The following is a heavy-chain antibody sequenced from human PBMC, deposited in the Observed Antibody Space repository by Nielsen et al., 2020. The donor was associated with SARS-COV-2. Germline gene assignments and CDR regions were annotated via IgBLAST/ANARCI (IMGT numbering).Heavy chain of an antibody. J-gene: IGHJ6*02. D-gene: IGHD6-19*01. Sequence: SETLSLTCTVSGGSISSYYWSWIRQPPGKGLEWIGYIYYSGSTNYNPSLKSRVTISVDTSKNQFSLKLSSVTAADTAVYYCARDSSGWYGRLYYYYYGMDVWGQGTTVTVSS. CDR1: GGSISSYY. CDR3: ARDSSGWYGRLYYYYYGMDV. V-gene: IGHV4-59*12. CDR2: IYYSGST.